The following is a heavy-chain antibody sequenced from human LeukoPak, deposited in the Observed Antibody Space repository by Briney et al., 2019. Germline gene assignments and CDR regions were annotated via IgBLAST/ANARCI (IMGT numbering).Heavy chain of an antibody. CDR2: INHSRST. J-gene: IGHJ4*02. V-gene: IGHV4-34*01. CDR1: GGSFSGYY. Sequence: SETLSLTCSVYGGSFSGYYWRWLRQPPGKGLEWIGEINHSRSTNYNPSLKSRVTISVDTSKNQFSLKLSSVSAADTAVYYCARVPPPSSAYYFDYWGQGTLVTVSS. CDR3: ARVPPPSSAYYFDY.